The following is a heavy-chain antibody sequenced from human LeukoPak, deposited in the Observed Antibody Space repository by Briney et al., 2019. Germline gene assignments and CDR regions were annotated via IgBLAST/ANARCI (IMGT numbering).Heavy chain of an antibody. Sequence: SQTLSLTCAISGDSVSSNSAIWNWIRQSPSRGLEWLGSTYYRSKWYNDYAVSVKSRITINPDTSTNQLSLQLNSVTPEDTATYYCVRGGAIRVTGMTPFDYWGQGTLVTVSS. J-gene: IGHJ4*02. CDR2: TYYRSKWYN. V-gene: IGHV6-1*01. CDR1: GDSVSSNSAI. CDR3: VRGGAIRVTGMTPFDY. D-gene: IGHD1-20*01.